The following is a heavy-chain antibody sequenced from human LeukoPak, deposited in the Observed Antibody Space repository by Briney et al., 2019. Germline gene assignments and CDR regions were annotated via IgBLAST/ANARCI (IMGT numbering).Heavy chain of an antibody. CDR2: ISSSSSYI. D-gene: IGHD1-26*01. J-gene: IGHJ4*02. CDR3: AKGGYSGSYNFDY. CDR1: GFTFSSYS. V-gene: IGHV3-21*04. Sequence: GGSLRLSCAASGFTFSSYSMTWVRQAPGKGLEWVSSISSSSSYIYYADSVKGRFTISRDNSKNTLYLQMNSLRVEDTAVYYCAKGGYSGSYNFDYWGQGTLVTVSS.